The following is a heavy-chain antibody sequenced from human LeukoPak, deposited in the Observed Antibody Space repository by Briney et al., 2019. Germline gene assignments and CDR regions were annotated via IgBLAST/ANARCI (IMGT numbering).Heavy chain of an antibody. CDR2: IYHSGST. J-gene: IGHJ6*02. CDR1: GGSISSGGYS. CDR3: ARAELGGYYYYYGMDV. D-gene: IGHD1-7*01. Sequence: PSETLSLTCAVSGGSISSGGYSWSWIRQPPGKGLEWIGYIYHSGSTYYNPSLKSRVTISVDRSKNQFSLKLSSVTAADTAVYYCARAELGGYYYYYGMDVWGQGTTVTVSS. V-gene: IGHV4-30-2*01.